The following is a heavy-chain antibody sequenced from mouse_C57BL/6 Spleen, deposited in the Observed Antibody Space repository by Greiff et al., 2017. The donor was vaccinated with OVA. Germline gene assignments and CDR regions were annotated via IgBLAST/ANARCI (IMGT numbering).Heavy chain of an antibody. Sequence: QVQLQQPGAELVRPGSSVKLSCTASGYTFTSYWMDWVKQRPGQGLEWIGYIYPSDSDTHYHHTFKDQVTLTVDKSSSTPYMQLRSLTSEDSAVDNYATQGVSCFAYWGQGTLVTVAA. V-gene: IGHV1-61*01. CDR1: GYTFTSYW. CDR2: IYPSDSDT. CDR3: ATQGVSCFAY. J-gene: IGHJ3*01.